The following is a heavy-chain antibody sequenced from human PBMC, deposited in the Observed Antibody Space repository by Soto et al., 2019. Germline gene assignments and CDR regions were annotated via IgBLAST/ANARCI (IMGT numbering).Heavy chain of an antibody. CDR2: NDWDDDK. D-gene: IGHD3-22*01. J-gene: IGHJ4*02. CDR3: ARAPGPTDYYDSSGYEYYFDY. Sequence: SGPTLVNPTHTLTLTCTFSGFSLRTSGMCVSWIRQPPGKALEWLALNDWDDDKYYSTSLKTRLTISKDTSKIRVVLTMTTMDPVDTATYYCARAPGPTDYYDSSGYEYYFDYWGQGTLVTVSS. CDR1: GFSLRTSGMC. V-gene: IGHV2-70*01.